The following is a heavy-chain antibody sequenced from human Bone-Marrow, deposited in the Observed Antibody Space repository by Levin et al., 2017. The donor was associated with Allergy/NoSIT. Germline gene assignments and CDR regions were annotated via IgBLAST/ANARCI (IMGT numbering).Heavy chain of an antibody. CDR2: INSDGNSI. Sequence: QHGESLKISCAASGFSFKYYWMHWVRQAPGKGLVSVSDINSDGNSISYADSVKGRFTISRDNDKNTFYLQMKSLRPEDTAVYYCARTSTLLTPNDGFDIWGQGTTVIVSS. CDR1: GFSFKYYW. V-gene: IGHV3-74*01. J-gene: IGHJ3*02. CDR3: ARTSTLLTPNDGFDI. D-gene: IGHD2-15*01.